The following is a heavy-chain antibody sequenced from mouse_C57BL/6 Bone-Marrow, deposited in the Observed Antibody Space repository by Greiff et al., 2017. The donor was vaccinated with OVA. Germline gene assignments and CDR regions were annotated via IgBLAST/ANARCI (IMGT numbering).Heavy chain of an antibody. J-gene: IGHJ2*01. V-gene: IGHV3-6*01. CDR2: ISYDGSN. Sequence: DVQLQESGPGLVKPSQSLSLPCSVTGYSITSGYYWNWIRQFPGNKLEWMGYISYDGSNNYNPSLKNRISITRDTSKNQFFLKLNSVTTEDTATYYCARYYGSSFDYWGQGTTLTVSS. D-gene: IGHD1-1*01. CDR1: GYSITSGYY. CDR3: ARYYGSSFDY.